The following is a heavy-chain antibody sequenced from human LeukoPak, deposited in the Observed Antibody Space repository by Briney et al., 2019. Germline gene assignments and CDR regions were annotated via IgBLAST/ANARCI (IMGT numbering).Heavy chain of an antibody. Sequence: PGGSLRLSCAASGFTFSSYSMNWVRQAPGKGLEWVSYISSSSSTIYYADSEKGRFTISRDNAKNSLYLQMNSLRAEDTAVYYCARTVAAAGTVFDYWGQGTLVTVSS. J-gene: IGHJ4*02. CDR1: GFTFSSYS. CDR3: ARTVAAAGTVFDY. V-gene: IGHV3-48*01. CDR2: ISSSSSTI. D-gene: IGHD6-13*01.